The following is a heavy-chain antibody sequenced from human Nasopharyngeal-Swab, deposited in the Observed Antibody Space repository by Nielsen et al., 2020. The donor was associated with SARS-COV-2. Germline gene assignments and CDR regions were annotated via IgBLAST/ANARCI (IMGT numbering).Heavy chain of an antibody. CDR2: ISYDGSNK. CDR3: ARDLSFGEIFDF. J-gene: IGHJ4*02. D-gene: IGHD3-10*01. V-gene: IGHV3-30-3*01. CDR1: GFTFSSYA. Sequence: GESLKISCAASGFTFSSYAMHWVRQAPGKGLEWVAVISYDGSNKYYADSVKGRFTISRDNSKNTLYLQMNSLGAEDTAVYYCARDLSFGEIFDFWGQGTLVTVSS.